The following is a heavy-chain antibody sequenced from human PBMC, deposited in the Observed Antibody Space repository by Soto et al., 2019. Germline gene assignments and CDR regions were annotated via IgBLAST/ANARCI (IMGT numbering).Heavy chain of an antibody. CDR1: GFTFSSYG. V-gene: IGHV3-30*18. CDR2: ISYDGRNK. J-gene: IGHJ6*02. D-gene: IGHD4-17*01. Sequence: QVQLVESGGGVVQPGRSLRLSCAASGFTFSSYGMHWVRQAPGKGLEWVAVISYDGRNKYYVDSVKGRFTISRDNSKNTLYLPMNSLSAEDTAVYYCANAGDYGDRLYGMDVWGQGTTVTVSS. CDR3: ANAGDYGDRLYGMDV.